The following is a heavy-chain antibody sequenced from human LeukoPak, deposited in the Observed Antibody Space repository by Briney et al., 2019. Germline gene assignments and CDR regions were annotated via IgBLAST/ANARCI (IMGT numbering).Heavy chain of an antibody. CDR3: ARDNQPGSSWSLDY. V-gene: IGHV3-23*01. J-gene: IGHJ4*02. Sequence: GGSLRLSCAASGFTFSTYAMNWVRQAPGKGLEWVSAISGSGGSTYYADSVKGRFTISRDNSKNTLYLQMNSLRAEDTAVYYCARDNQPGSSWSLDYWGQGTLVTVSS. CDR2: ISGSGGST. CDR1: GFTFSTYA. D-gene: IGHD6-13*01.